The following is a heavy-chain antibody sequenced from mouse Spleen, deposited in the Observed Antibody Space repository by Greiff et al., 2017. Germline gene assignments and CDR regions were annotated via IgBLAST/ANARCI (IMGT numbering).Heavy chain of an antibody. J-gene: IGHJ3*01. CDR2: FYPGSGSI. CDR3: ARHEEFYGGYYGFAY. V-gene: IGHV1-62-2*01. D-gene: IGHD2-3*01. Sequence: LVESGAELVKPGASVKLSCKASGYTFTEYTIHWVKQRSGQGLEWIGWFYPGSGSIKYNEKFKDKATLTADKSSSTVYMELSRLTSEDSAVYFCARHEEFYGGYYGFAYWGQGTLVTVSA. CDR1: GYTFTEYT.